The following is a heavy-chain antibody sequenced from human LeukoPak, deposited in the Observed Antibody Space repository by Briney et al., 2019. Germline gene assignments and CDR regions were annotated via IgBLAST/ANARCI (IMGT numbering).Heavy chain of an antibody. CDR2: ISAYNGNT. J-gene: IGHJ6*03. CDR3: ARDANPVWDYYYYMDV. V-gene: IGHV1-18*01. Sequence: GASVKVSCKSSGYTFTTYGISWVRQAPGQGLEWMGWISAYNGNTNYAQKLQGRVTMTTDTSTSTAYMELRSLRSDDTAVYYCARDANPVWDYYYYMDVWGKGTTVTVSS. CDR1: GYTFTTYG. D-gene: IGHD3-16*01.